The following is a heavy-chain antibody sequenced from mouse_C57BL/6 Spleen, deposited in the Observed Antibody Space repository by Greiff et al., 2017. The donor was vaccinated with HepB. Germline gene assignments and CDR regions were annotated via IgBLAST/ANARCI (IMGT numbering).Heavy chain of an antibody. CDR3: ASRVGSSYWYFDV. D-gene: IGHD1-1*01. CDR2: IHPNSGST. V-gene: IGHV1-64*01. CDR1: GYTFTSYW. Sequence: QVQLQQPGAELVKPGASVKLSCKASGYTFTSYWMHWVKQRPGKGLEWIGMIHPNSGSTNDNEKFKIKATLTVNKSSSPAYMQLSSLTSEDCAVDDCASRVGSSYWYFDVWGTGTTVTVSS. J-gene: IGHJ1*03.